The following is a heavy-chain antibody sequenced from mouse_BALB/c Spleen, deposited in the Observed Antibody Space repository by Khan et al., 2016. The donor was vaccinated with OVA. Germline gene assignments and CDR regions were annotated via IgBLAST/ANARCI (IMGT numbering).Heavy chain of an antibody. CDR3: GRSGGNFHWYFDV. D-gene: IGHD2-1*01. CDR1: GFTFSSFG. J-gene: IGHJ1*01. V-gene: IGHV5-17*02. Sequence: EVELVESGGGLVQPGGSRKLSCAASGFTFSSFGMHWVRQAPKKGLEWVAYMSSGSSTIYYVDTVKGRFTISRDNPKNTLLLQMTSLRSEDTAMYYCGRSGGNFHWYFDVWGAGTSVTVSS. CDR2: MSSGSSTI.